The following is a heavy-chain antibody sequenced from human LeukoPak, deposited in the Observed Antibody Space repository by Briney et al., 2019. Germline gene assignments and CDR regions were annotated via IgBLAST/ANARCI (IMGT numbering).Heavy chain of an antibody. D-gene: IGHD1-26*01. Sequence: PSETLSLTCAVYGGSFSGYYWSWIRQPPGKGLEWIGEINHSGSTNYNPSLKSRVTISVDTSKNQFSLKLSSVTAADTAVYYCARSGRGTTGLYYYYYMDVWGKGTTVTISS. V-gene: IGHV4-34*01. CDR3: ARSGRGTTGLYYYYYMDV. CDR2: INHSGST. J-gene: IGHJ6*03. CDR1: GGSFSGYY.